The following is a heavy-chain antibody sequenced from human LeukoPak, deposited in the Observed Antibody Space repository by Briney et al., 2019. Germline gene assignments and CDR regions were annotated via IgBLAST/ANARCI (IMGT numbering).Heavy chain of an antibody. V-gene: IGHV3-23*01. Sequence: GGSLRLSCAASGFTFSSYAMSWVRQAPGKGLEWVSAISGSGGSTYYADSVKGRFTISRDNSKNTLYLQTNSLRAEDTAVYYCARGLTQIPRLATGLGHWGQGTLVTVSS. CDR1: GFTFSSYA. D-gene: IGHD2-21*02. CDR2: ISGSGGST. CDR3: ARGLTQIPRLATGLGH. J-gene: IGHJ4*02.